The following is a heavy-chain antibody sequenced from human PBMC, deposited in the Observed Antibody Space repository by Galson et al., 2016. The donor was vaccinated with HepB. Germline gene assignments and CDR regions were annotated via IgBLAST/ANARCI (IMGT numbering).Heavy chain of an antibody. J-gene: IGHJ4*02. Sequence: SLRLSCAASGFTFSRYEMNWVRQAPGKGLEWVSYISSSGTTIYYADSVKGRFTISRDNSKTTLYLQMNSLKVEDTAVYYCAREMHVAAAAAFDFWGRGTLVTVSS. V-gene: IGHV3-48*03. CDR1: GFTFSRYE. CDR2: ISSSGTTI. D-gene: IGHD6-13*01. CDR3: AREMHVAAAAAFDF.